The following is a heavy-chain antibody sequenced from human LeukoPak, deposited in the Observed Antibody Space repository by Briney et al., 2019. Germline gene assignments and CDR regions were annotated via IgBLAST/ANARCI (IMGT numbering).Heavy chain of an antibody. CDR3: ARAKAVAGTAVDY. J-gene: IGHJ4*02. V-gene: IGHV3-33*01. CDR2: IWFDESNK. Sequence: GGSLRLSCAASGFTFNNYGMHWVRQAPGKGLEWLAFIWFDESNKFYAASVKGRFTISRDNSKNTLYLQMNSLRAEDTAVYYCARAKAVAGTAVDYWGQGTLVTVSS. CDR1: GFTFNNYG. D-gene: IGHD6-19*01.